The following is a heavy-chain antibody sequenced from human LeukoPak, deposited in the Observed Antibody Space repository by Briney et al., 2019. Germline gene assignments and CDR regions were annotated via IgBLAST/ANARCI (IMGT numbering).Heavy chain of an antibody. CDR3: ARDGGPADYDIWSAYYDY. J-gene: IGHJ4*02. CDR2: FDPGDGET. V-gene: IGHV1-24*01. D-gene: IGHD3-3*01. Sequence: ASVKVSCKVSGYTLTELSMHWVRQAPGKGLEWMGGFDPGDGETIYAQKFQGRVTMTEDTSTDTAYMELSSLRSEDTAVYYCARDGGPADYDIWSAYYDYWGQGALVTVSS. CDR1: GYTLTELS.